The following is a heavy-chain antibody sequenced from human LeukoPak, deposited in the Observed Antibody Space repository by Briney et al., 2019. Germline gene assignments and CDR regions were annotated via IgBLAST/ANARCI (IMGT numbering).Heavy chain of an antibody. CDR3: ARGLWGSRSGVDY. J-gene: IGHJ4*02. CDR1: GFTFSDYY. D-gene: IGHD3-16*01. Sequence: GGSLRLSCAASGFTFSDYYMSWIRQAPGKGLEWVSSISSSSSYIYYADSVKGRFTISRDNAKNSLYLQMNSLRAEDTAVYYCARGLWGSRSGVDYWGQGTLVTVSS. V-gene: IGHV3-11*06. CDR2: ISSSSSYI.